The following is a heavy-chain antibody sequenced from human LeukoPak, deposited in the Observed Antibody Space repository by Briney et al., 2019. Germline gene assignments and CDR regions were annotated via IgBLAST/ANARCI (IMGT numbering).Heavy chain of an antibody. Sequence: GGSLRLSCAASGFTFSSYSMNWVRQAPGKGLEWVSSISSSSSYIYYADSVKGRFTISRDNAKNSLYLQMNSLRAEDTAIYYCEGYDILTGPEAFDIWGQGTVVTVSS. CDR1: GFTFSSYS. D-gene: IGHD3-9*01. J-gene: IGHJ3*02. V-gene: IGHV3-21*04. CDR2: ISSSSSYI. CDR3: EGYDILTGPEAFDI.